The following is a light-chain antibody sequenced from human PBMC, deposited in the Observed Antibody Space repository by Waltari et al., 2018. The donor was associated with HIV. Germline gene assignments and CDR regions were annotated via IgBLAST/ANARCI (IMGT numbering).Light chain of an antibody. Sequence: DIQLTQSPSFLSASVGDRVTITGRASQDLNSYLAWYQHNLGQAPKLLRYGASTLQTGVPSRFSGSGSGTEYTLTIKSLQPDDFATYYCQHLNTFPLFTFGPGTKVDVK. V-gene: IGKV1-9*01. CDR2: GAS. CDR1: QDLNSY. J-gene: IGKJ3*01. CDR3: QHLNTFPLFT.